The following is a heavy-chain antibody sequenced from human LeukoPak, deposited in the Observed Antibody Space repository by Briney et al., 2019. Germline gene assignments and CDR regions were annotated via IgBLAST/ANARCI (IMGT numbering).Heavy chain of an antibody. CDR2: INAGNGNT. CDR3: ARDGYYDSSGFPLDAFDI. J-gene: IGHJ3*02. Sequence: GASVKVSCKASGYTFTSYAMHWVRQAPGQRLEWMGWINAGNGNTKYSQKFQGRVTITRDTSASTAYMELSSLRSEDTAVYYCARDGYYDSSGFPLDAFDIWGQGTMVTASS. CDR1: GYTFTSYA. V-gene: IGHV1-3*01. D-gene: IGHD3-22*01.